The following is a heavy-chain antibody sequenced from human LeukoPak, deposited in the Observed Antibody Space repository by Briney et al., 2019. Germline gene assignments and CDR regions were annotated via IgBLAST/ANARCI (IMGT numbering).Heavy chain of an antibody. CDR2: IYPGDSDT. D-gene: IGHD3-10*01. CDR3: ARREYGSGSYYLPFDY. J-gene: IGHJ4*02. CDR1: GYSFTSYW. Sequence: GESLQISCQGSGYSFTSYWIGWVRQLPGKGLEWMGIIYPGDSDTRYSPSFQGQVTISADKSISTAYLQWSSLKASDTAMYYCARREYGSGSYYLPFDYWGQGTLVTVSS. V-gene: IGHV5-51*01.